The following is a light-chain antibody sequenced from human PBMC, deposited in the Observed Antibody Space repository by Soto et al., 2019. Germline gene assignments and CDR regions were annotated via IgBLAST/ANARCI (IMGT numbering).Light chain of an antibody. CDR1: QSIRTW. J-gene: IGKJ2*01. CDR2: DAS. V-gene: IGKV1-5*01. Sequence: DIQMTQSPSTVSASVGDGVTITCRASQSIRTWLAWYQQKPGKAPKLLIYDASTLESGVSSGFSGSGSGTEFTLTISSLQPDDFAIYYCQQYNSYPYTFGQGTKLEIK. CDR3: QQYNSYPYT.